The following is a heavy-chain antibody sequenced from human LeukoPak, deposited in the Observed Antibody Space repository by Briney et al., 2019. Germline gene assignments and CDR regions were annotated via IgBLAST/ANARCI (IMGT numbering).Heavy chain of an antibody. CDR1: GYSFTSYW. D-gene: IGHD3-10*01. CDR2: IYPGDSGT. CDR3: ARGLYGSGSYYPFDY. Sequence: GESLKISCKGSGYSFTSYWIGWVRQMPGKGLEWMGIIYPGDSGTRYSLSFQGQVTISADKSISTAYLQWSSLKASDTAMYYCARGLYGSGSYYPFDYWGQGTLVTVSS. V-gene: IGHV5-51*01. J-gene: IGHJ4*02.